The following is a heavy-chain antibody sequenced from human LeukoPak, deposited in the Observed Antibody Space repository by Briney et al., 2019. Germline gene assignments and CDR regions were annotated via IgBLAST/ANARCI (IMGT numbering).Heavy chain of an antibody. Sequence: PGGSLRLSCAASEFTFSSYNMNWVRQAPGKGLEWVSSVSSSGKYIYYADSVKGRFTISRDNAKNSLYLQMNSLRAEDTAVYYCAREPFWSGYYSNLHFAYWGQGTLVTVSS. CDR3: AREPFWSGYYSNLHFAY. D-gene: IGHD3-3*01. CDR1: EFTFSSYN. V-gene: IGHV3-21*01. J-gene: IGHJ4*02. CDR2: VSSSGKYI.